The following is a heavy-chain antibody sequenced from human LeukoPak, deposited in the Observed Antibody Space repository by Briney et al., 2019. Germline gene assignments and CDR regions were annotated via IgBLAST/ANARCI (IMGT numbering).Heavy chain of an antibody. CDR2: IYDSGTT. CDR3: ARTTNYWYFDL. Sequence: KPSETLSLTCTVSRGSIRTYYWSWIRQSPGKGLEWIGYIYDSGTTKYNPSLKSRVTISVDTSKNQFSLKLSSVTAADTAVYYCARTTNYWYFDLWGRGTLVTVSS. CDR1: RGSIRTYY. V-gene: IGHV4-59*08. J-gene: IGHJ2*01. D-gene: IGHD1-1*01.